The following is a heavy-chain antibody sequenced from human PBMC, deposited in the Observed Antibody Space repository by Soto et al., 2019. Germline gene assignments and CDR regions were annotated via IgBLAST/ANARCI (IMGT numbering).Heavy chain of an antibody. J-gene: IGHJ6*02. V-gene: IGHV3-23*01. D-gene: IGHD3-16*01. CDR3: GKFEANDSPLYGMGV. CDR1: GFTFSSYA. CDR2: ISSSGYI. Sequence: PGGSLRLSCAASGFTFSSYAMSWVRQAPGKGLEWVSTISSSGYIYYVDSVKGRFTISRDNSKNTLSLQMNSLRAEDTAVYYCGKFEANDSPLYGMGVWGQGTTVTVSS.